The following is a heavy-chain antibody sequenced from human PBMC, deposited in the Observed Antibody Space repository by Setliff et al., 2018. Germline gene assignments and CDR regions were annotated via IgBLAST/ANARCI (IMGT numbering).Heavy chain of an antibody. V-gene: IGHV4-59*01. J-gene: IGHJ4*03. CDR2: VYYSGTA. D-gene: IGHD1-26*01. CDR1: GGPFAGAS. CDR3: AKGGTYRYFDF. Sequence: PSETLSLTCTVSGGPFAGASIWSWIRQPPGKGLEFIGYVYYSGTAKYDPSLESRAIMSVDASKNQISLKLNSVTAADTAVYYCAKGGTYRYFDFWGQGALVTVSS.